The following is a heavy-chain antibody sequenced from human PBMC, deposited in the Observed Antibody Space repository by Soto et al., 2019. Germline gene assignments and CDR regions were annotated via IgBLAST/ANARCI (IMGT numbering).Heavy chain of an antibody. CDR1: GGSISRGGYS. CDR3: ASGLVTTLHY. D-gene: IGHD4-17*01. CDR2: IYHSGST. V-gene: IGHV4-30-2*01. J-gene: IGHJ4*01. Sequence: QLQLQESGSGLVKPSQTLSLTCSVSGGSISRGGYSWSWIRQPPGKGLEWIGYIYHSGSTYYNPFRESRVTISGERSQNQVSLKLSSVTAADTAVYYCASGLVTTLHYLGHGPMVNVSA.